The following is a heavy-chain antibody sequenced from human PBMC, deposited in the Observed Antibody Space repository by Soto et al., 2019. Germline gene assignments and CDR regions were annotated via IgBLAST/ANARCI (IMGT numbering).Heavy chain of an antibody. CDR2: INTYNGNT. CDR3: ARGVGSGTYYNQYNWFDP. D-gene: IGHD3-10*01. CDR1: GYTFTNYG. J-gene: IGHJ5*02. V-gene: IGHV1-18*01. Sequence: AASVKVSCKASGYTFTNYGISWVRQAPGQRLEWMGWINTYNGNTNHAQKLQGRVTMTTDTSTSTAYMELRSLRSDDTAVYYCARGVGSGTYYNQYNWFDPWGQGTLVTVSS.